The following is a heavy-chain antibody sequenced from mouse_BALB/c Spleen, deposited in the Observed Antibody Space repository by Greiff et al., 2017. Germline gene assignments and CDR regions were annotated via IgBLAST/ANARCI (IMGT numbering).Heavy chain of an antibody. V-gene: IGHV3-2*02. CDR3: ARSIYYYGSSYVRYFDV. CDR2: ISYSGST. Sequence: EVQRVESGPGLVKPSQSLSLTCTVTGYSITSDYAWNWIRQFPGNKLEWMGYISYSGSTSYNPSLKSRISITRDTSKNQFFLQLNSVTTEDTATYYCARSIYYYGSSYVRYFDVWGAGTTVTVSS. J-gene: IGHJ1*01. CDR1: GYSITSDYA. D-gene: IGHD1-1*01.